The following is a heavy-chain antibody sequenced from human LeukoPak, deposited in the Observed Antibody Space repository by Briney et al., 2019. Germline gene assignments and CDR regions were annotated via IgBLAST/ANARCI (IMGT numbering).Heavy chain of an antibody. CDR1: GFTFSRYA. Sequence: PGRSLRLSCAASGFTFSRYAMHWARQAPGKGLEWVAVISYDGSNKYYADSVKGRFTISRDSSKNTLYLQMNSLRAEDTAVYYCASHYDTSGYHYFDFRGQGTLVTVSS. V-gene: IGHV3-30-3*01. D-gene: IGHD3-22*01. CDR2: ISYDGSNK. CDR3: ASHYDTSGYHYFDF. J-gene: IGHJ4*02.